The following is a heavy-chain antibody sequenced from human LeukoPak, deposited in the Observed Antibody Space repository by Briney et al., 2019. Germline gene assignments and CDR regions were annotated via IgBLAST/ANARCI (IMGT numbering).Heavy chain of an antibody. Sequence: PSETLSLTCTVSGGSISTYYWSWIRQPPGKGLEWIGYIYYGGRTNYNPSLRGRVTISLDTSKNQFSLKLSSVTAADTAVYYCARDESTGDDAFDIWGQGTMVTVSS. D-gene: IGHD2-8*02. J-gene: IGHJ3*02. CDR1: GGSISTYY. CDR2: IYYGGRT. V-gene: IGHV4-59*01. CDR3: ARDESTGDDAFDI.